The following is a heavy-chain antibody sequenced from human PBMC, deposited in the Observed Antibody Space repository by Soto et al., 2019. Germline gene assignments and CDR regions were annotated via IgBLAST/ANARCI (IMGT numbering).Heavy chain of an antibody. V-gene: IGHV4-59*01. CDR3: AKDSGYNYGYFRWFDP. D-gene: IGHD5-18*01. CDR2: IFYSGST. CDR1: GDSLSHYY. Sequence: CETLAITCAVPGDSLSHYYWSWIRLPPGRGLEWIGHIFYSGSTNYNPALKSRVTISVDTSKSQFSLKLSSVTAADTAVYYCAKDSGYNYGYFRWFDPWGQGTLVTVS. J-gene: IGHJ5*02.